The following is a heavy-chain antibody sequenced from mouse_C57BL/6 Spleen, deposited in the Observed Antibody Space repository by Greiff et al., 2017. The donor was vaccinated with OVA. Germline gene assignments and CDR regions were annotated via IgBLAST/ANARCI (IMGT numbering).Heavy chain of an antibody. V-gene: IGHV1-81*01. CDR3: ARGRGGSYEDYFDY. Sequence: VQLQQSGAELARPGASVKLSCKASGYTFTSYGISWVKQRTGQGLEWIGEIYPRSGNTYYNEKFKGKATLTADKSSSTAYMELRSLTSEDSAVYFCARGRGGSYEDYFDYWGQGTTLTVSS. D-gene: IGHD1-1*02. CDR1: GYTFTSYG. CDR2: IYPRSGNT. J-gene: IGHJ2*01.